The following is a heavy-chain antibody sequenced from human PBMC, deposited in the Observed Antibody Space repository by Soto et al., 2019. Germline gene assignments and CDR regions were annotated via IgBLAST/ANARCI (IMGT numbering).Heavy chain of an antibody. J-gene: IGHJ4*02. CDR1: GNSIRGTSSF. D-gene: IGHD4-4*01. CDR2: VYYTGST. V-gene: IGHV4-39*01. Sequence: QLQLRESGPGLVKPSETLSLTCTVSGNSIRGTSSFWAWIRQPPGKNLEWIGSVYYTGSTYYNSSLKSRVSISIDTSKNQFSLSLNSVTAADTAVYYCTRRVRSTGLLDYWGQGALVTVSS. CDR3: TRRVRSTGLLDY.